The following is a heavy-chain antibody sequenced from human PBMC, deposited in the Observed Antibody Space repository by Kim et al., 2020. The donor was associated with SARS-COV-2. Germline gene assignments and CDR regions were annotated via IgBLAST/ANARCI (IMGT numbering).Heavy chain of an antibody. Sequence: ASVKVSCKASGYTFTSYGISWVRQAPGQGLEWMGWISAYNGNTNYAQKLQGRVTMTTDTSTSTAYMELRSLRSDDTAVYYCARGGGSYYDILTGYYFDYWGQGTLVTVSS. CDR2: ISAYNGNT. D-gene: IGHD3-9*01. CDR3: ARGGGSYYDILTGYYFDY. J-gene: IGHJ4*02. V-gene: IGHV1-18*01. CDR1: GYTFTSYG.